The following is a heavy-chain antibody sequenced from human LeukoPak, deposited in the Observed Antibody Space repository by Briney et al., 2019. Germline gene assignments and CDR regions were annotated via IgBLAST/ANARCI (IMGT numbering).Heavy chain of an antibody. V-gene: IGHV3-30*18. CDR3: AKDRSYPDY. D-gene: IGHD1-26*01. Sequence: GGSLRLSCAASGFTFSSYGMHWVRQAPGKGLEWVAVISYDGSNKYYADSVKGRFTISRDNSKNTLYLQMNSLRAEDTAVYYCAKDRSYPDYWGQGTLVTVSS. J-gene: IGHJ4*02. CDR2: ISYDGSNK. CDR1: GFTFSSYG.